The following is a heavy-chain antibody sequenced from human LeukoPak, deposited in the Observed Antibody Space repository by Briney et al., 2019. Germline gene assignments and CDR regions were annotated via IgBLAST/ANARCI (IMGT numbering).Heavy chain of an antibody. J-gene: IGHJ5*02. V-gene: IGHV4-34*01. CDR1: GGSFSGYY. CDR3: ARGSTMVRGVTWFDP. Sequence: SETLSLTCAVYGGSFSGYYWSWIRQPPGKGLEWIGEINHSGSTNYNPSLKSRVTISVDTSKNRFSLKLSSVTAADTAVYYCARGSTMVRGVTWFDPWGQGTLVTVSS. CDR2: INHSGST. D-gene: IGHD3-10*01.